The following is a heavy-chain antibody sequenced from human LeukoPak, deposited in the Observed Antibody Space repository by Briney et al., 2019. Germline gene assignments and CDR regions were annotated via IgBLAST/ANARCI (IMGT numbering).Heavy chain of an antibody. Sequence: GGSLRLSCAASGFTFSSYAMHWVRQAPGKGLEWVAVISYDGSNKYYADSVKGRFTISRDNSKNTLYLQMNSLRAEDTAVYYCARPLVRLAAAYPDAFDIWGQGTMVTVSS. CDR1: GFTFSSYA. D-gene: IGHD6-13*01. CDR2: ISYDGSNK. V-gene: IGHV3-30-3*01. CDR3: ARPLVRLAAAYPDAFDI. J-gene: IGHJ3*02.